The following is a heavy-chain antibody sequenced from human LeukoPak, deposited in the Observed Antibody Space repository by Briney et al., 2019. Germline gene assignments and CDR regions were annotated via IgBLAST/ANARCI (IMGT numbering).Heavy chain of an antibody. CDR2: ISGSGGST. CDR3: AKRLVPATDLFDY. D-gene: IGHD2-2*01. J-gene: IGHJ4*02. CDR1: GFTFSSYA. Sequence: GGSLRLSCAASGFTFSSYAMSWVRQAPGKGLEWVSAISGSGGSTYYADSVKGRFTISRDNSKSTLYLQMNSLRAEDTAVYYCAKRLVPATDLFDYWGQGTLVTVSS. V-gene: IGHV3-23*01.